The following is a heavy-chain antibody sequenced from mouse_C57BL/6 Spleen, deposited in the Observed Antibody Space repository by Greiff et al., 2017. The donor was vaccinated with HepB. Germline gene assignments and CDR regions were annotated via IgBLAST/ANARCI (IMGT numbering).Heavy chain of an antibody. CDR1: GFTFSDYY. Sequence: EVKLMESGGGLVQPGGSLKLSCAASGFTFSDYYMYWVRQTPEKRLEWVAYISNGGGSTYYPDTVKGRFTISRDNAKNTLYLQMSRLKSEDTAMYYCARHHVGYAIDYWGQGTSVTVSS. CDR3: ARHHVGYAIDY. V-gene: IGHV5-12*01. J-gene: IGHJ4*01. CDR2: ISNGGGST.